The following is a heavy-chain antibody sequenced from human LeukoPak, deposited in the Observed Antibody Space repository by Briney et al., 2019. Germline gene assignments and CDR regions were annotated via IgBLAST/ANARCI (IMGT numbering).Heavy chain of an antibody. CDR3: ARDPRRYSGYRLQDYYYGMDV. V-gene: IGHV3-30*04. Sequence: GGSLRLSCAASEFTFSSYAMHWVRQAPGKGLEWVAVISYDGSNKYYADSVKGRFTISRDNSKNTLYLQMNSLRAEDTAVYYCARDPRRYSGYRLQDYYYGMDVWGQGTTVTVSS. CDR1: EFTFSSYA. D-gene: IGHD5-12*01. CDR2: ISYDGSNK. J-gene: IGHJ6*02.